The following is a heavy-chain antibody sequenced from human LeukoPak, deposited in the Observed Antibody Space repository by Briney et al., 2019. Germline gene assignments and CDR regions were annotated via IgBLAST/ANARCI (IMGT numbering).Heavy chain of an antibody. V-gene: IGHV3-21*01. D-gene: IGHD3-10*01. CDR3: ARVRWFGERYYYYYYMDV. CDR2: ISSSSSYI. Sequence: PGGSLRLSYAASGFTFSSYSINWVRKAPRKGLGWVSSISSSSSYIYYADSVKGRFNISRDNAKNSLYLQMNSLRAEDTAVYYCARVRWFGERYYYYYYMDVWGKGTTVTISS. J-gene: IGHJ6*03. CDR1: GFTFSSYS.